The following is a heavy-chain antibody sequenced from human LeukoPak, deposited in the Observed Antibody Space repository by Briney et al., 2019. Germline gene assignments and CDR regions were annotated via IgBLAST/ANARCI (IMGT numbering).Heavy chain of an antibody. J-gene: IGHJ6*03. Sequence: PSETLSLTCAVYGGSFSGYYWSWIRQPPGKGLEWIGEINHSGSTNYNPSLKSRVTISVDTSKNQFSLKLSSVTAADTAVYYCARATVVTPKRKKTLYMDVWGKGTTVTISS. CDR1: GGSFSGYY. CDR3: ARATVVTPKRKKTLYMDV. D-gene: IGHD4-23*01. V-gene: IGHV4-34*01. CDR2: INHSGST.